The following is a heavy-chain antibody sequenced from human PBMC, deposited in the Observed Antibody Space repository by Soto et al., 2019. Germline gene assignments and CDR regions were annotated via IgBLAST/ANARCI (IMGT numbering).Heavy chain of an antibody. CDR1: GYTFSNYG. D-gene: IGHD1-1*01. V-gene: IGHV1-18*01. J-gene: IGHJ4*02. Sequence: QFQLVQSGAEVKKPGASVKVSCKASGYTFSNYGFNWVRQAPGQGLEWLGCIRVYNGRTDYAQKIQGRLTMTTDTSTSTAYMELKNLGSDDTAVYYCAITSSTSNFEGWGQGTLVTVSS. CDR3: AITSSTSNFEG. CDR2: IRVYNGRT.